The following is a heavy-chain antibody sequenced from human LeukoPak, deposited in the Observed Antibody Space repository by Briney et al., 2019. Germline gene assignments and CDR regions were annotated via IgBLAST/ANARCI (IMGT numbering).Heavy chain of an antibody. D-gene: IGHD3-3*01. V-gene: IGHV3-21*04. CDR2: ISSSSSYI. CDR1: GFTFNSYA. J-gene: IGHJ4*02. Sequence: PGGSLRLSCAASGFTFNSYATNWVRQAPGKGLEWVSSISSSSSYIYYADSVKGRFTISRDNSKNTLYLQMNSLRAEDTAVYYCAKDGDFWSGYYFDYWGQGTLVTVSS. CDR3: AKDGDFWSGYYFDY.